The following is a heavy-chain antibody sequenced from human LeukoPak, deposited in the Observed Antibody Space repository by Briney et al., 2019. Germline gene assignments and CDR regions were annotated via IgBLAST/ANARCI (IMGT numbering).Heavy chain of an antibody. CDR2: MNPNSGNT. CDR1: GYTFTSYD. Sequence: GASVKVSCKASGYTFTSYDIDWVRQATGQGLEWMGWMNPNSGNTGYAQKFQGRVTMTRNTSISTAYMELSSLRSEDTAVYYCAKDPFDQMLPENWFDPWGQGTPVTVSS. J-gene: IGHJ5*02. V-gene: IGHV1-8*01. CDR3: AKDPFDQMLPENWFDP. D-gene: IGHD2-2*01.